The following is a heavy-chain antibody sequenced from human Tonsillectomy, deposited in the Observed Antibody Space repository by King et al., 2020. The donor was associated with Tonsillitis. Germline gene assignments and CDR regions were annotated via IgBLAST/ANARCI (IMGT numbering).Heavy chain of an antibody. CDR2: SRNKANSYIT. V-gene: IGHV3-72*01. D-gene: IGHD1-1*01. J-gene: IGHJ4*02. CDR1: GFTFSDHY. Sequence: VQLVESGGGLVQPGGSLRLSCAASGFTFSDHYMDWVRQAPGKGLEWVGRSRNKANSYITENAASVKGRFTVSRDESENSLYLQMNSLKTEDTAVYYCAREESENDVFDYCGQGALVTVSS. CDR3: AREESENDVFDY.